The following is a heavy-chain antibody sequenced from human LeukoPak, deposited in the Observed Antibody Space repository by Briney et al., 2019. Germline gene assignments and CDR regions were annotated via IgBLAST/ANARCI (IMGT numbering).Heavy chain of an antibody. J-gene: IGHJ5*02. Sequence: GGSLRLSCAASGFTFSSYWMSWVRQAPGKGLEWVANIKQDGSEKYYVDSVKGRFTISRDNAKNSLYLQMNSLRAEDTAVHYCARDGKSEDYDFWSGYSLNWFDPWGQGTLVTVSS. CDR3: ARDGKSEDYDFWSGYSLNWFDP. CDR2: IKQDGSEK. V-gene: IGHV3-7*03. D-gene: IGHD3-3*01. CDR1: GFTFSSYW.